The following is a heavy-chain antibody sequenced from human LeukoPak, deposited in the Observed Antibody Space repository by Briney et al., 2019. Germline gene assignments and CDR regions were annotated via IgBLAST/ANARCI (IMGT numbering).Heavy chain of an antibody. CDR1: GFTFSSYG. V-gene: IGHV3-30*03. J-gene: IGHJ4*02. Sequence: GGSLRLSCAASGFTFSSYGMHWVRQAPGKGLEWVAVISYDGSNKYYADSVKGRFTISRDNSKNTLYLQMNSLRSEDTAVYYCARDRGAYGGNPEFDYWGQGTLVTVSS. CDR3: ARDRGAYGGNPEFDY. CDR2: ISYDGSNK. D-gene: IGHD4-23*01.